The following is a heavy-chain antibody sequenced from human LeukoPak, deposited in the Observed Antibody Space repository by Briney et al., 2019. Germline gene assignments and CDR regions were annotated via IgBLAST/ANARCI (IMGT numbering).Heavy chain of an antibody. CDR2: ISYDGGNK. V-gene: IGHV3-30-3*01. CDR1: GFTFSSYA. J-gene: IGHJ4*02. CDR3: ARGIRDGYKKGYYFDY. D-gene: IGHD5-24*01. Sequence: GGSLRLSCAASGFTFSSYAMHWVRQAPGKGLEWVAVISYDGGNKCYADSVKGRFTISRDNSKNTLYLQMNSLRAEDTAVYYCARGIRDGYKKGYYFDYWGQGTLVTVSS.